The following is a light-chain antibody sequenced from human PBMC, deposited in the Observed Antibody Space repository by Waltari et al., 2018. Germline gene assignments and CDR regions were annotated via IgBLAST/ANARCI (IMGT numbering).Light chain of an antibody. V-gene: IGLV4-69*01. CDR3: ETGGFGIWR. CDR1: SGHSNYA. CDR2: VNSDGSY. J-gene: IGLJ2*01. Sequence: QLILTQSPSASASLGASVKPTCTLSSGHSNYAIAWLQRQPEKGPRYLMKVNSDGSYIKGDGIPDRFSGSSSGADRYLTISSLQSEDEADYYCETGGFGIWRFGGGTKLTVL.